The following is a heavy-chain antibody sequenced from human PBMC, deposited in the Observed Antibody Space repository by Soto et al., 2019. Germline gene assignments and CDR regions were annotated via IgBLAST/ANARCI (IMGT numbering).Heavy chain of an antibody. Sequence: ASVTVPCKASGYTLTSYDINWVRQSTGQGLEWMGWMNPNSGNTGYAQKFQGRVTMTRNTSISTAYMELSSLRSEDTAVYYCARRRDNDYGYYYSMAVWGKGTTVNV. CDR1: GYTLTSYD. CDR2: MNPNSGNT. J-gene: IGHJ6*03. CDR3: ARRRDNDYGYYYSMAV. D-gene: IGHD4-17*01. V-gene: IGHV1-8*01.